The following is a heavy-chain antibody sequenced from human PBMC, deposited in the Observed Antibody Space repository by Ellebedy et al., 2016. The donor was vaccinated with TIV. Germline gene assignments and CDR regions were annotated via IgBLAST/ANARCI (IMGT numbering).Heavy chain of an antibody. CDR1: GVTFSNYA. Sequence: GESLKISCAASGVTFSNYAMHWVRQTPGKRLEWVAIIPYDGSYENYADSVKGRFTISRDNSKNTLYLQMTSLRAGDTAVYYCAKGYGSGSFIFDFWGKGILVTVSS. D-gene: IGHD3-10*01. CDR3: AKGYGSGSFIFDF. CDR2: IPYDGSYE. J-gene: IGHJ4*02. V-gene: IGHV3-30*02.